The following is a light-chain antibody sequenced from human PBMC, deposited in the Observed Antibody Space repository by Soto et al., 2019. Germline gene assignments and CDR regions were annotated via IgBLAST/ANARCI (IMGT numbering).Light chain of an antibody. CDR2: GAS. V-gene: IGKV3-20*01. CDR1: QTLRRTY. J-gene: IGKJ2*01. Sequence: EIKLTQSPATLSVSPGERVTLSCRASQTLRRTYIAWYQQKLGQAPRVVIYGASNRATGIPDRFSGSGSGTDFSLTISRLEPEDFAVYYCHQYDIAPQTFGRGTKVDIK. CDR3: HQYDIAPQT.